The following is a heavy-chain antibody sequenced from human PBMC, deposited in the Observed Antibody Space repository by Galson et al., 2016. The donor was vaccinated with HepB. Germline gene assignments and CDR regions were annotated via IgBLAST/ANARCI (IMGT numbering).Heavy chain of an antibody. Sequence: LRLSCAASGFTFRSYEMNWVRQAPGKRLEWIGEIYHSGITYYNPSLKSRATMFVDKSKNHFSLNLMSVTAADTAVYYCASYLVQSWAGSDAFDTWGQGTLVTVSS. J-gene: IGHJ3*02. V-gene: IGHV4-34*01. D-gene: IGHD6-13*01. CDR1: GFTFRSYE. CDR3: ASYLVQSWAGSDAFDT. CDR2: IYHSGIT.